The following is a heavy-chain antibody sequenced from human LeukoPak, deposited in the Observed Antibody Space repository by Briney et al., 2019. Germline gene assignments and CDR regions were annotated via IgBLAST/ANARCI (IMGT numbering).Heavy chain of an antibody. V-gene: IGHV4-61*08. D-gene: IGHD1-26*01. CDR2: IYNSRST. Sequence: SETLSLTCAVSGGSISSGGYSWNWIRQPPGKGLEWIGYIYNSRSTSYNPSLKSRVTISEDTSRIQFSLKLTSVTAADTAVYYCARSREYYYYMDVWGKGTTVTVSS. CDR3: ARSREYYYYMDV. CDR1: GGSISSGGYS. J-gene: IGHJ6*03.